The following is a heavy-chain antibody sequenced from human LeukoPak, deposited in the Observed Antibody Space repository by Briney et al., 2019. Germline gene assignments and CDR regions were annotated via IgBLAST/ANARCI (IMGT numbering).Heavy chain of an antibody. V-gene: IGHV3-30-3*01. CDR1: GFTFSSYA. J-gene: IGHJ4*02. Sequence: PGRSLRLSCAASGFTFSSYAMHWVRQAPGKGLEWVAVISYDGSNKYYADSVKGRFTISRDNSKNTLYLQMNSLRAEDTAVYYCARALYSSSWSGGLDYWGQGTLVTVSS. CDR3: ARALYSSSWSGGLDY. D-gene: IGHD6-13*01. CDR2: ISYDGSNK.